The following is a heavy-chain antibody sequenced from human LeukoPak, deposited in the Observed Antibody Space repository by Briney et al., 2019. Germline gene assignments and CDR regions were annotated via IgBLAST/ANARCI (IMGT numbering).Heavy chain of an antibody. CDR1: GFTFDSYG. J-gene: IGHJ4*02. CDR2: IWYDGSNE. Sequence: PGRSLRLSCAASGFTFDSYGMHWVRQAPGKGLEWVAVIWYDGSNEYYADSVKGRFAISRDNSKSTVYLQMNSLRAEDTAVYYCAKGGYYDSSGYGAGYYFDYWGQGTLVTVSS. V-gene: IGHV3-33*06. CDR3: AKGGYYDSSGYGAGYYFDY. D-gene: IGHD3-22*01.